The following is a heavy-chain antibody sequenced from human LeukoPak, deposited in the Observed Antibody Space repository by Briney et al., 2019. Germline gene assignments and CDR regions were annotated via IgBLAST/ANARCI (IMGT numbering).Heavy chain of an antibody. Sequence: GGSLRLSCAASEFTVSSNYMNWVRQAPGKGLEWVSIIYSGGSTYYADSVKGRFTISRDNSKNTLYLQMNSLRAEDTAVYYCAKDRLVVPAAGDYWGQGTLVTVSS. D-gene: IGHD2-2*01. J-gene: IGHJ4*02. CDR3: AKDRLVVPAAGDY. CDR1: EFTVSSNY. CDR2: IYSGGST. V-gene: IGHV3-53*01.